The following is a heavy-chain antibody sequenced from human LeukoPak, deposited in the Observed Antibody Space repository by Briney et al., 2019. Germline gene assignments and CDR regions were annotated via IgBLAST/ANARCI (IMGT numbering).Heavy chain of an antibody. CDR2: ISAYNGNT. D-gene: IGHD3-16*01. J-gene: IGHJ4*02. CDR3: ARESRARGREFDY. V-gene: IGHV1-18*01. Sequence: ASVKVSCKASGDTFITCGISWVRQAPGQGLEWMGWISAYNGNTNYAQKFQGRVTMTTDTSMSTAYMELRSLRSDDTAVYYCARESRARGREFDYWGQGTLVTVSS. CDR1: GDTFITCG.